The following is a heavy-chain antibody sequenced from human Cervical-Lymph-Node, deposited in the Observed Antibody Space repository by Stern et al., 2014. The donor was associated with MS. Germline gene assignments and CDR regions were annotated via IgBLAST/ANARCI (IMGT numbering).Heavy chain of an antibody. V-gene: IGHV3-30-3*01. D-gene: IGHD6-13*01. J-gene: IGHJ4*02. CDR1: GFTFSSYA. CDR2: ISYDGSNK. Sequence: QVQLVESGGGVVQPGRSLRLSCAASGFTFSSYAMHWVRQAPGKGLEWVAVISYDGSNKYYADSVKGRFTISRDNSKNTLYLQMNSLRAEDTAVYYCASSRLIAAPSDYWGQGTLVTVSS. CDR3: ASSRLIAAPSDY.